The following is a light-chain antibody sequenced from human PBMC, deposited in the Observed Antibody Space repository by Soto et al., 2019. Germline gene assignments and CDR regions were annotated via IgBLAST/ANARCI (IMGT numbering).Light chain of an antibody. V-gene: IGKV1-5*03. CDR1: QNINSW. J-gene: IGKJ5*01. Sequence: IQMTQSPSTLSASVGDRVTITCRASQNINSWLAWYQQKPGKAPKLLIYKASTLKSGVPSRFSGSGSGTEFTLTISSLQPDDFAVYYCQQRNIWPPVTFGQGTRLEIK. CDR3: QQRNIWPPVT. CDR2: KAS.